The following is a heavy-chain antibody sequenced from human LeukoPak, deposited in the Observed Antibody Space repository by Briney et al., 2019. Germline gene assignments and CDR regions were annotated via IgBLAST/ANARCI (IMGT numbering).Heavy chain of an antibody. CDR2: ISGSGGST. J-gene: IGHJ4*02. CDR1: GFTFSSYA. V-gene: IGHV3-23*01. CDR3: AKVLEGGPFKTYYDFWSGYPDY. Sequence: GGSLRLSCAASGFTFSSYAMSWVRQAPGKGLEWVSAISGSGGSTYYADSVKGRFTISRDNSKNTLYLQMNSLRAEDTAVYYCAKVLEGGPFKTYYDFWSGYPDYWGQGTLVTVSS. D-gene: IGHD3-3*01.